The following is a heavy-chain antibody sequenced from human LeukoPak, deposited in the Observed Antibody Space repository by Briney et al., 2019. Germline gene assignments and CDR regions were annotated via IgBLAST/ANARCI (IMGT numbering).Heavy chain of an antibody. CDR1: GFTFASYG. V-gene: IGHV3-30*18. J-gene: IGHJ4*02. Sequence: PGGSLRLSCAASGFTFASYGIQWVRQAPGKGLEWVAVISYDGSNKFYAGSVKGRFTISRDNSKNMVYLQMNSLRGDDSAVYFCAKEYKAMSFFDYWGQGTLVTVSS. CDR3: AKEYKAMSFFDY. CDR2: ISYDGSNK. D-gene: IGHD1-1*01.